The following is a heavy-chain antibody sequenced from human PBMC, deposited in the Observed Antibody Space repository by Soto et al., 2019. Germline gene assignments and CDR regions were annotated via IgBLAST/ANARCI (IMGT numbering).Heavy chain of an antibody. Sequence: QVQLQESGPGLVKPSETLSLTCTVSGGSVSSGLYFWSWIRQPPGKGLEWIGYIYYSGTINYNPSLRSRVAMSVDTSKNQFSLKLSSVTAADTAVYSCARLPRALNTESRGPLGYFDLWGRGTLVTVSS. CDR1: GGSVSSGLYF. J-gene: IGHJ2*01. CDR2: IYYSGTI. V-gene: IGHV4-61*01. CDR3: ARLPRALNTESRGPLGYFDL. D-gene: IGHD5-18*01.